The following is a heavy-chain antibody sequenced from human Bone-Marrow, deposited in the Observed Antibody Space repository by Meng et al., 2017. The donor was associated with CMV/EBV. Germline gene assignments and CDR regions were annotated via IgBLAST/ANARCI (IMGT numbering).Heavy chain of an antibody. V-gene: IGHV4-39*07. CDR3: ARASGGRVTIFGVVILPNYFDY. J-gene: IGHJ4*02. Sequence: SETLSLTCTVSGGSISSSRYYWGWIRQPPGKGLEWIGSIYYSGSTNYNPSLKSRVTISVDTSKNQFSLKLSSVTAADTAVYYCARASGGRVTIFGVVILPNYFDYWGQGTLVTVSS. CDR1: GGSISSSRYY. CDR2: IYYSGST. D-gene: IGHD3-3*01.